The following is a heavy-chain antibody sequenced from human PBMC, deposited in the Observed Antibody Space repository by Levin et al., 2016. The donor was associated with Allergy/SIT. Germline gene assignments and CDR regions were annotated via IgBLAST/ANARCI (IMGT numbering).Heavy chain of an antibody. CDR3: ARDRGRDGYNYYYYYYYYMDV. J-gene: IGHJ6*03. D-gene: IGHD5-24*01. Sequence: WIRQPPGKGLEWVSSISSSSSYIYYADSVKGRFTISRDNAKNSLYLQMNSLRAEDTAVYYCARDRGRDGYNYYYYYYYYMDVWGKGTTVTVSS. V-gene: IGHV3-21*01. CDR2: ISSSSSYI.